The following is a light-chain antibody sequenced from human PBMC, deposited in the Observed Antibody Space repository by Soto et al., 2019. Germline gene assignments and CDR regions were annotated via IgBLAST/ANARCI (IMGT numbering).Light chain of an antibody. CDR3: QQFDNLPLT. CDR1: QDISRF. CDR2: EAS. V-gene: IGKV1-33*01. Sequence: DLQMTQSPSSLSASVGDRVAISCQASQDISRFLNWFQQKPGKAPKLLIYEASNLETGVPSRFSGSGSGTDFTLTITSLQPEDVATYYCQQFDNLPLTFGPGTRLEIK. J-gene: IGKJ2*01.